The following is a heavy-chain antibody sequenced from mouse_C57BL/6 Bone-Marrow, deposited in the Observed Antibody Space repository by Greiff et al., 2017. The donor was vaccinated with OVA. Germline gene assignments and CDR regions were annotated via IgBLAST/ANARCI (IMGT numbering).Heavy chain of an antibody. Sequence: QVQLQQSGAELVMPGASVKLSCKASGYTFTSYWMHWVKQRPGQGLEWIGEIDPSDSYTNYNQKFKGKSTLTVDKSSSTAYMQLSSLTSEDSAVYYCARSITTGDYFDYWGQGTTLTVSS. D-gene: IGHD1-1*01. J-gene: IGHJ2*01. CDR1: GYTFTSYW. CDR3: ARSITTGDYFDY. CDR2: IDPSDSYT. V-gene: IGHV1-69*01.